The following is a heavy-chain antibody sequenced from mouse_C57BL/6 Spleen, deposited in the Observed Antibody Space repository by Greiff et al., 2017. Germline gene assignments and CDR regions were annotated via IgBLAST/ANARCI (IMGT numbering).Heavy chain of an antibody. Sequence: EVKLVESGEGLVKPGGSLKLSCAASGFTFSSYAMSWVRQTPEKRLEWVAYISSGGDYIYYADTVKGRFTISRDNARNTLYLQMSSLKSEDTALYYCTRDRGTRFAYWGQGTLVTVSA. D-gene: IGHD3-3*01. CDR3: TRDRGTRFAY. CDR2: ISSGGDYI. V-gene: IGHV5-9-1*02. J-gene: IGHJ3*01. CDR1: GFTFSSYA.